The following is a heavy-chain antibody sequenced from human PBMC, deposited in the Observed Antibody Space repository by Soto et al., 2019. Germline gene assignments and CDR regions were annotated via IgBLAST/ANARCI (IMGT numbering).Heavy chain of an antibody. J-gene: IGHJ3*02. CDR3: ARDNWNYVSAFDI. D-gene: IGHD1-7*01. V-gene: IGHV3-33*01. CDR1: GFTFSSYG. Sequence: QVQLVESGGGVVQPGRSLRLSCAASGFTFSSYGRHWVRQAPGKGLEWVAVIWNDGSNKYYADSVKGRFTISRDNSKNTLYLQMNSLRAEDTAVYYCARDNWNYVSAFDIWGQGTMVTVSS. CDR2: IWNDGSNK.